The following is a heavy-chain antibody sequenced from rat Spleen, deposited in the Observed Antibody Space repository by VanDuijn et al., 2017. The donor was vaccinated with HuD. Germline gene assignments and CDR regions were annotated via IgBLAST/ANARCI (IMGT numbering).Heavy chain of an antibody. CDR2: SSPSGGGT. J-gene: IGHJ3*01. V-gene: IGHV5-31*01. D-gene: IGHD1-9*01. CDR1: GFTFNNYW. Sequence: EVQLVESGGGLVQPGRSLKLSCVASGFTFNNYWLTWVRQGPGKGLEWVASSSPSGGGTHYPDSVKGRFTISRDIAKSTLFLQMNSLKSEDTATYYCTRQYYGYTDWGQGTLVSVSS. CDR3: TRQYYGYTD.